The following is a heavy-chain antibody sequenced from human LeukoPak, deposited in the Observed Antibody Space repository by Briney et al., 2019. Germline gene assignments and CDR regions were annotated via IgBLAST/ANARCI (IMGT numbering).Heavy chain of an antibody. J-gene: IGHJ4*02. V-gene: IGHV4-59*12. CDR3: ARGGYSSGWLRTYYFDY. CDR2: IYYSGST. CDR1: GGSISSYY. D-gene: IGHD6-19*01. Sequence: PSETLSLTCTVSGGSISSYYWSWIRQPPGKGLEWIGYIYYSGSTNYNPSLKSRVTISVDTSKNQFSLKLSSVTAADTAVYYCARGGYSSGWLRTYYFDYWGQGTLVTVSS.